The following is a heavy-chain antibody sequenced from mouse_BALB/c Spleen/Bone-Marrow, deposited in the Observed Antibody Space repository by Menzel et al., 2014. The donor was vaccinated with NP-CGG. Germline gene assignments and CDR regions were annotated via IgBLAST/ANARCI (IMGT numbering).Heavy chain of an antibody. CDR2: VSTGSTII. D-gene: IGHD2-1*01. J-gene: IGHJ2*01. V-gene: IGHV5-17*02. CDR1: GFTFSNFG. Sequence: EVQLVESGGGLVQPGGSRNLSCAASGFTFSNFGMHWFRQSPEKGLEWVAFVSTGSTIIYYADTVKGRFTISRDNPENTLFLQMTSLRSEDTAIYYCARSHFYGNYFDYWGQGTTLTVSS. CDR3: ARSHFYGNYFDY.